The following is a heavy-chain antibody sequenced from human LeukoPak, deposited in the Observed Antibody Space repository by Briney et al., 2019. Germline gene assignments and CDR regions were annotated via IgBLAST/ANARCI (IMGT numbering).Heavy chain of an antibody. V-gene: IGHV4-31*11. Sequence: PSETLSLTCVVSGDSISSGHYYWSWIRQHPGKGLEWIGTIHYSGSTYYNASLKSRLTISPDTSKNQFSLRLDSVTAADTALYYCARRDGHSSSFFDYWGQGALVTVSS. CDR3: ARRDGHSSSFFDY. CDR1: GDSISSGHYY. CDR2: IHYSGST. J-gene: IGHJ4*02. D-gene: IGHD6-6*01.